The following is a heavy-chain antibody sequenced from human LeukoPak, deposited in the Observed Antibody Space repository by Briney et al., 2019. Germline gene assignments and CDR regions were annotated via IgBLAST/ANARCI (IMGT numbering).Heavy chain of an antibody. CDR2: ISGSGGST. Sequence: GGSLRLSCAASGFTFSSYAMSWVRQAPGKGLEWVSAISGSGGSTYYADSVKGRFTISRDNSKNTLYLQMNSLRAEDTAVYYCAKDRALAAYEFWSGYYDYDYWGQGTLVTVSS. J-gene: IGHJ4*02. CDR3: AKDRALAAYEFWSGYYDYDY. CDR1: GFTFSSYA. V-gene: IGHV3-23*01. D-gene: IGHD3-3*01.